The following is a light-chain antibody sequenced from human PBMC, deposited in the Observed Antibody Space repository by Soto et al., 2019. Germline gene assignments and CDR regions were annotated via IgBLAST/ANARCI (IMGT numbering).Light chain of an antibody. CDR2: DVS. CDR3: SSYTSSSTLVV. V-gene: IGLV2-14*01. J-gene: IGLJ1*01. CDR1: SSDVGDYNY. Sequence: QSVLTQPASVSGSPGQSITISCTGTSSDVGDYNYVSWYQQHPGKAPKLMIYDVSNRPSGVSNRFSGSKSGNTGSLTISGLQAEDEADYYCSSYTSSSTLVVFGTGTKLTVL.